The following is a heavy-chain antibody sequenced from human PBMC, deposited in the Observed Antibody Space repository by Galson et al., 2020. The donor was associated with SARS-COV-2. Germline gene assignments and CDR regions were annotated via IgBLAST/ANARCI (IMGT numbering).Heavy chain of an antibody. D-gene: IGHD3-10*01. CDR3: ARDARLLWFGGMGWYFDL. CDR2: IYSGGST. Sequence: GESLKISCAASGFTVSSNYISWVRQAPGKGLEWVSVIYSGGSTYYADSVKGRFTISRDNSKNTLYLQMNSLRAEDTAVYYCARDARLLWFGGMGWYFDLWGRGTLVTVSS. V-gene: IGHV3-53*01. J-gene: IGHJ2*01. CDR1: GFTVSSNY.